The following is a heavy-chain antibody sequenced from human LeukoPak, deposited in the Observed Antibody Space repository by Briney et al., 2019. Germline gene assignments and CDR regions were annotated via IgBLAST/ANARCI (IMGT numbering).Heavy chain of an antibody. Sequence: GGSLRLSCAASGLTFSTHWMSWVRQAPGKGLEWVSAISGSGGSTYYADSVKGRFTISRDNSKNTLYLQMNSLRAEDTAVYYCAKAPGTRSGWGQGTLVTVSS. CDR1: GLTFSTHW. J-gene: IGHJ4*02. CDR3: AKAPGTRSG. CDR2: ISGSGGST. D-gene: IGHD2-2*01. V-gene: IGHV3-23*01.